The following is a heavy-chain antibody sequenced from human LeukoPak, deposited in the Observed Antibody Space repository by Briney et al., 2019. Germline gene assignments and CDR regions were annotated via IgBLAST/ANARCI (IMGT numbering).Heavy chain of an antibody. CDR1: GGSISSYY. D-gene: IGHD4-23*01. CDR2: IYYSGST. CDR3: ASATLTPFDY. V-gene: IGHV4-39*07. Sequence: ASETLSLTCTVSGGSISSYYWGWIRQPPGKGLEWIGSIYYSGSTYYNPSLKSRVTISVDTSKNQFSLKLSSVTAADTAVYYCASATLTPFDYWGQGTLVTVSS. J-gene: IGHJ4*02.